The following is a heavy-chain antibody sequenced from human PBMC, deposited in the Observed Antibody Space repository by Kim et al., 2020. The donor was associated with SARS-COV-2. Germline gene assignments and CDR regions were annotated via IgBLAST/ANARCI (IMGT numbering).Heavy chain of an antibody. CDR2: IYYSGST. J-gene: IGHJ3*02. CDR3: ARVSPKHYYEKRWAFDI. CDR1: GGSISSYY. Sequence: SETLSLTCTVSGGSISSYYWSWIRQPPGKGLEWIGYIYYSGSTNYNPSLKSRVTISVDTSKNQFSLKLSSVTAADTAVYYCARVSPKHYYEKRWAFDIWGQGTMVTVSS. V-gene: IGHV4-59*01. D-gene: IGHD3-22*01.